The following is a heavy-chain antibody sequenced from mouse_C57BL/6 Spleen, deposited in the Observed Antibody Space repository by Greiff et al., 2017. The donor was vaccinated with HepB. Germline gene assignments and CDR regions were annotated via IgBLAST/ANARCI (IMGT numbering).Heavy chain of an antibody. J-gene: IGHJ1*03. CDR2: IDPSDSYT. Sequence: VQLQQSGAELVKPGASVKLSCKASGYTFTSYWMQWVKQRPGQGLEWIGEIDPSDSYTNYNQKFKGKATLTVDTSSSTAYMQLSSLTSEDSAVYYCARSLYSHYPYWYFDVWGTGTTVTVSS. CDR3: ARSLYSHYPYWYFDV. D-gene: IGHD2-5*01. CDR1: GYTFTSYW. V-gene: IGHV1-50*01.